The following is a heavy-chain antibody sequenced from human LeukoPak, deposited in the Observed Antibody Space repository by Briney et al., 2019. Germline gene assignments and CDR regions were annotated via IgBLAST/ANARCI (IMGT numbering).Heavy chain of an antibody. CDR1: GFTFSSYG. V-gene: IGHV3-30*02. D-gene: IGHD4-17*01. CDR2: IRYDGSNK. Sequence: GGSLRLSCAASGFTFSSYGMHWVRQAPGKGLEWVAFIRYDGSNKYYADSVKGRFTISRDNSKNTLYLQMNSLRAEDTAVYYCAKDSTLDYDYGDPGISFWGQGTLVTVSS. CDR3: AKDSTLDYDYGDPGISF. J-gene: IGHJ4*02.